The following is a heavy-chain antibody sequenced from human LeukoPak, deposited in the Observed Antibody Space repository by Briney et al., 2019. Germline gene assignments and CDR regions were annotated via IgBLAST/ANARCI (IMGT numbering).Heavy chain of an antibody. CDR3: ARDAPPGYCSSTSCYDGNAFDI. D-gene: IGHD2-2*01. J-gene: IGHJ3*02. CDR1: RGSISSGGYY. Sequence: MPSQTLSLTCTVSRGSISSGGYYWSWIRQHPGKGLEWIGYIYYSGSTYYNPSLKSRVTISVDTSKNQFSLKLSSVTAADTAVYYCARDAPPGYCSSTSCYDGNAFDIWGQGTMVTVSS. V-gene: IGHV4-31*03. CDR2: IYYSGST.